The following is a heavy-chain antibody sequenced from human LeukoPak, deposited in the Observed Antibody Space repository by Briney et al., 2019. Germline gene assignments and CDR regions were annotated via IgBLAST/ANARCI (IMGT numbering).Heavy chain of an antibody. V-gene: IGHV3-73*01. J-gene: IGHJ4*02. CDR3: ARQTVSCHDY. CDR1: GFTFSDSP. Sequence: GGSLRLSCGASGFTFSDSPIHWVRLAPGKGLEWVAHIRGKRDNYATAYAASVKDRFAISRDNSENTAFLQMNSLKTDDTAVYFCARQTVSCHDYWGRGTLVTVSS. D-gene: IGHD2-2*01. CDR2: IRGKRDNYAT.